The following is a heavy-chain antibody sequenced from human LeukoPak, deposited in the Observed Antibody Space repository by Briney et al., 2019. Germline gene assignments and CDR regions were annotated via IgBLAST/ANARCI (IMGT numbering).Heavy chain of an antibody. CDR3: ARGLWRRAFDI. V-gene: IGHV4-59*01. J-gene: IGHJ3*02. CDR1: GGSFSDYY. Sequence: SETLSLTCAVYGGSFSDYYWSWIRQPPGKGLEWIGYISYSGSTDYNLSLKSRVTISVDTSKNQFSLKLNSVTAADTAVYYCARGLWRRAFDIWGQGTIVTVSS. D-gene: IGHD3-16*01. CDR2: ISYSGST.